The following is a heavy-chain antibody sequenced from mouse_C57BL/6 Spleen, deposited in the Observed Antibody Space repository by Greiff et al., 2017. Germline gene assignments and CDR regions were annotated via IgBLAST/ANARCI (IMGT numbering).Heavy chain of an antibody. Sequence: QVQLQQPGAELVKPGASVKMSCKASGYTFTSYWITWVKQRPGQGLEWIGDIYPGSGSTNYNEKFKSKATLTVDTSSSTAYMQISSLTSEDSAVYYCARSDSPYYAMDYWGQGTSVTVSS. J-gene: IGHJ4*01. V-gene: IGHV1-55*01. CDR2: IYPGSGST. CDR3: ARSDSPYYAMDY. D-gene: IGHD2-4*01. CDR1: GYTFTSYW.